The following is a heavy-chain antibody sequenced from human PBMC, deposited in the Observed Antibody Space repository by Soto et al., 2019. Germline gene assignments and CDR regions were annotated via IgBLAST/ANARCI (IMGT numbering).Heavy chain of an antibody. D-gene: IGHD5-12*01. CDR3: AREGDGYNGGYYYYGMDV. CDR1: GFTFSSYW. V-gene: IGHV3-7*03. CDR2: IKQDGSEK. Sequence: EVQLVESGGGLVQPGGSLRLSCAASGFTFSSYWMSWVRQAPGKGLEWVANIKQDGSEKYYVDSVKGRSTISRDNAKNSLYLQMNSLRAEDTAVYYCAREGDGYNGGYYYYGMDVWGQGTTVTVSS. J-gene: IGHJ6*02.